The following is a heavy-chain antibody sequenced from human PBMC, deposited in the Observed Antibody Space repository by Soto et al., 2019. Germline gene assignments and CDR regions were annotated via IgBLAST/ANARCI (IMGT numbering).Heavy chain of an antibody. V-gene: IGHV3-15*07. CDR3: TTLLAVAGTDYYYYYGMDV. CDR1: GFTFSNAW. J-gene: IGHJ6*02. CDR2: IKSKTDGGTT. Sequence: GGSLRLSCAASGFTFSNAWMNWVRQAPGKGLEWVGRIKSKTDGGTTDYAAPVKGRFTISRDDSKNTLYLQMNSLKTEDTAVYYCTTLLAVAGTDYYYYYGMDVWGQGTTVTVSS. D-gene: IGHD6-19*01.